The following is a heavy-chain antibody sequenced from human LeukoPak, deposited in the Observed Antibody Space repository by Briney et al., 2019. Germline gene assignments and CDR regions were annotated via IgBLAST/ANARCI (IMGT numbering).Heavy chain of an antibody. CDR2: ISNSGNTI. J-gene: IGHJ6*03. CDR1: GFTFSDYW. D-gene: IGHD3-10*01. V-gene: IGHV3-11*04. CDR3: ARDGEVLGVDYYYYMDV. Sequence: PGGSLRLSCAASGFTFSDYWMSWVRQAPGKGLEWVSYISNSGNTIYYADSVKGRFTIFRDNAKNSLYLQMNSPRAEDTAVYYCARDGEVLGVDYYYYMDVWGKGTTVTVSS.